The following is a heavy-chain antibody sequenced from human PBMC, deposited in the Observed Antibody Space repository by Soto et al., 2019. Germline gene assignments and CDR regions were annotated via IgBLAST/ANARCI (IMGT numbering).Heavy chain of an antibody. CDR1: GGTFSSYA. J-gene: IGHJ4*02. Sequence: SVKVSCKASGGTFSSYAISWVRQAPGQGLEWMGGIIPIFGTADYAQKFQGRVTITADESTSTAYMELSSLRSEDTAVYYCARGLDSSGYYYPPPIFDYWGQGTLVTVS. D-gene: IGHD3-22*01. CDR3: ARGLDSSGYYYPPPIFDY. V-gene: IGHV1-69*13. CDR2: IIPIFGTA.